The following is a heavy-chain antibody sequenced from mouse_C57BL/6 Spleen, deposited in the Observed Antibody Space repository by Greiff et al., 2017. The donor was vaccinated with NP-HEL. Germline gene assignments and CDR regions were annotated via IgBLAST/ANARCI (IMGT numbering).Heavy chain of an antibody. V-gene: IGHV5-12*01. CDR1: GFTFSDYY. CDR3: ARHAVTTTVPFDY. CDR2: ISNGGGST. J-gene: IGHJ2*01. D-gene: IGHD1-2*01. Sequence: EVKVVESGGGLVQPGGSLKLSCAASGFTFSDYYMYWVRQTPEKRLEWVAYISNGGGSTYYPDTVKGRFTISRDNAKNTLYLQMSRLKSEDTAMYYCARHAVTTTVPFDYWGQGTTLTVSS.